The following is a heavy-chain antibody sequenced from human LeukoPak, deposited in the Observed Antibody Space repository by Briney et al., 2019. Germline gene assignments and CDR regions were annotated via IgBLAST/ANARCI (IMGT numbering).Heavy chain of an antibody. J-gene: IGHJ4*02. CDR1: GFTFSSYA. V-gene: IGHV3-21*01. Sequence: PGGSLRLSCAASGFTFSSYAMHWVRQAPGKGLEWVSSISSSGSDMYYAESVKGRFTISRDNAKNSLCLQMNSLRAEDTAVYYCASSRVATSHSWGQGTLVTVSS. CDR2: ISSSGSDM. CDR3: ASSRVATSHS. D-gene: IGHD5-12*01.